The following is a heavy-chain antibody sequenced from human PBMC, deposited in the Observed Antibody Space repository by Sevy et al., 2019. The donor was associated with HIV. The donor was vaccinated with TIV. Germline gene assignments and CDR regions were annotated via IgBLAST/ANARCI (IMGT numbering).Heavy chain of an antibody. D-gene: IGHD6-13*01. J-gene: IGHJ4*02. Sequence: GGSLRLSCAASGFNLDDYAMHCVRQAPGKGLEWVSGINWNSGSIAYADSVKGRFSISRDNAKNSLYLQLNSLRAEDTAVYYCAKEYGGWYTSTWYFFDYWGQGTLVTVSS. V-gene: IGHV3-9*01. CDR3: AKEYGGWYTSTWYFFDY. CDR2: INWNSGSI. CDR1: GFNLDDYA.